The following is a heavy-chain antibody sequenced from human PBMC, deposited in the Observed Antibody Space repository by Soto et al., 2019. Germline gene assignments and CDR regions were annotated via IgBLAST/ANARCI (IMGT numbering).Heavy chain of an antibody. CDR1: GDSVSSNSAA. J-gene: IGHJ6*03. V-gene: IGHV6-1*01. CDR3: AGTTSHYWYYMDV. Sequence: SQTLSLTCVISGDSVSSNSAAWNWIRQSPSRSLKWLGRTYYRTRWYYDYAVSVRSRITVNPDTSKNQFSLQLTSVTPENTAVYYCAGTTSHYWYYMDVWGKGTTVTVSS. D-gene: IGHD1-7*01. CDR2: TYYRTRWYY.